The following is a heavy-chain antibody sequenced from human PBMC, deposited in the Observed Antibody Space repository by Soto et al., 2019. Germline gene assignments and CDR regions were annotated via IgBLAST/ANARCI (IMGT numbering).Heavy chain of an antibody. D-gene: IGHD2-15*01. V-gene: IGHV1-69*13. J-gene: IGHJ6*02. CDR1: GVTLCSYA. CDR2: IIPICCRA. CDR3: ARDSGDIVVVVAANYYYGIDV. Sequence: SSVKVSGKASGVTLCSYAISWVRQAPGQGLEWMGGIIPICCRAHCAQKLPGSSTITVDEXMCTAERVLSSLRAEDTAVYYCARDSGDIVVVVAANYYYGIDVWGQ.